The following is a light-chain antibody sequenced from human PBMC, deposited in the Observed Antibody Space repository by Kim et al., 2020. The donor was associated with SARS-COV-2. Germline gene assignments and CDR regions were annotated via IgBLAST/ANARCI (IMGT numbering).Light chain of an antibody. J-gene: IGKJ1*01. CDR1: QSLVYSDGNSY. CDR2: KAS. CDR3: MQGIYLPRT. Sequence: PEAISCRSSQSLVYSDGNSYLNWFQQRPGQSPRRLIYKASTRDSGVPERFSGSGSGTDFTLKISRVEAEDVGVYYCMQGIYLPRTFGQGTKVDIK. V-gene: IGKV2-30*01.